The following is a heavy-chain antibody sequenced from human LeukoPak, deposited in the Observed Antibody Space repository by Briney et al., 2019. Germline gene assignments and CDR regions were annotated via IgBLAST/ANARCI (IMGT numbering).Heavy chain of an antibody. D-gene: IGHD2-21*01. V-gene: IGHV3-23*01. CDR1: GLSFSNYA. CDR3: ARDNYSYRLDL. J-gene: IGHJ5*02. Sequence: GGSLRLSCAASGLSFSNYAMYWVRQAPGKGLEWVSAICGSGGNIFYTDSVKGRFTISRDNSKNTLYLHMNSLRAEDTAIYYCARDNYSYRLDLWGQGTLVTVSS. CDR2: ICGSGGNI.